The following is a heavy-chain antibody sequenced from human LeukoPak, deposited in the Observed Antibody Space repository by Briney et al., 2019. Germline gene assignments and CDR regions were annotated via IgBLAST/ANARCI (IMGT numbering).Heavy chain of an antibody. Sequence: ASVKVSCKASGYTFTSYDINWVRQATGQGLEWMGWMNPNSGNTGYAQKFQGRVTMTRNTSISAAYMELSSLRFEDTAVYYCARAARGGYYYYMDVWGKGTTVTVSS. CDR1: GYTFTSYD. V-gene: IGHV1-8*01. J-gene: IGHJ6*03. CDR3: ARAARGGYYYYMDV. CDR2: MNPNSGNT. D-gene: IGHD3-16*01.